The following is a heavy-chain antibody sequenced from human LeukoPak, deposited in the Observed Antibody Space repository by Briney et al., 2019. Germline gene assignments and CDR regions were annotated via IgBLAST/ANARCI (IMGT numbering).Heavy chain of an antibody. J-gene: IGHJ6*02. Sequence: SQTLSLTCAISGDSVSSNSAAWNWIRQSPSRGLEWLGRTYYRSKWYNDYAVSVKSRITINPDTSKDRVSLQLNSVTPEDTAVYYCAGAKGSGSRSNYYYYYYGMDVWGQGTRVSVSS. CDR3: AGAKGSGSRSNYYYYYYGMDV. V-gene: IGHV6-1*01. CDR2: TYYRSKWYN. D-gene: IGHD3-10*01. CDR1: GDSVSSNSAA.